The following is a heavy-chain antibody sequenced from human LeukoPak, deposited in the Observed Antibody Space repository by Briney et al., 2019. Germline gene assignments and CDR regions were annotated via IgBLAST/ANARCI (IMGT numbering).Heavy chain of an antibody. V-gene: IGHV3-66*01. Sequence: PGGSLRLSCAASGYTVSSNYMSWVRQAPGKGLEWVSLIYSGGSTYYADSVKGRFTISRDHSENTLYLQMNSLRAEDTAVYYCARARDRCSSARCFGHMDVWGQGTTVTVSS. CDR3: ARARDRCSSARCFGHMDV. D-gene: IGHD2-2*01. CDR1: GYTVSSNY. J-gene: IGHJ6*02. CDR2: IYSGGST.